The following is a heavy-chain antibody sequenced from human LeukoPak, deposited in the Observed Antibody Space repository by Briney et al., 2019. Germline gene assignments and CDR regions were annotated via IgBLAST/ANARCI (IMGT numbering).Heavy chain of an antibody. Sequence: PGGSLRLFCGACGFTFSRYAMSGVRQAPGKGLDCVAAISGTGDTTSYADSVKGRFTNSRDNSKNTLYLQMNSLRAEDTAVYYCAKEVYWGQGTLVTVSS. J-gene: IGHJ4*02. CDR2: ISGTGDTT. V-gene: IGHV3-23*01. CDR1: GFTFSRYA. CDR3: AKEVY.